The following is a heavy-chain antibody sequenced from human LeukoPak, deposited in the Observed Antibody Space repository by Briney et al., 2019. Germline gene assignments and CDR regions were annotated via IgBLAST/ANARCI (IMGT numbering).Heavy chain of an antibody. CDR3: AKGAGPPWFDP. CDR1: GDSISSESYF. V-gene: IGHV4-61*02. J-gene: IGHJ5*02. Sequence: TLSLTCTVSGDSISSESYFWSWIRQPAGKGLEWIGRIQSTGSTNYNLSLKSRVTISRDTSKNQFSLKVTSVTAADTAVYYCAKGAGPPWFDPWGEGTLVTVSS. CDR2: IQSTGST. D-gene: IGHD6-19*01.